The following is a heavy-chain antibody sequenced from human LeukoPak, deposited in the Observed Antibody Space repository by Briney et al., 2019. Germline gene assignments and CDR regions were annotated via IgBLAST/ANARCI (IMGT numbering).Heavy chain of an antibody. D-gene: IGHD2-2*01. CDR3: ASVTAYCDSTNCYCYSAMDV. CDR1: GYTFTKYY. CDR2: INPSGGST. V-gene: IGHV1-46*01. Sequence: GASVKVSCKTSGYTFTKYYIHWVRQAPGQGLEWMGVINPSGGSTSYAQKFQGRVTMTRDTSPSTVYMELSSLRSEDTAVYYCASVTAYCDSTNCYCYSAMDVWGQGTTVTVSS. J-gene: IGHJ6*02.